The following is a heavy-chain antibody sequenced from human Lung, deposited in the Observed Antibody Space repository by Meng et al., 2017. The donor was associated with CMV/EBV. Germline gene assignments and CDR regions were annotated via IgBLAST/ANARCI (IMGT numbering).Heavy chain of an antibody. V-gene: IGHV4-4*02. CDR2: IPHRGSR. D-gene: IGHD3-10*01. Sequence: VEWRGSGPALGKPSRTLSLTCAVSGDSITNHNWCAWVRQPPGKGLEWIGEIPHRGSRAYNPSLKSRVSMSIDKSKNQFSLKLTSVTAADTAVYHCLRRSGGSVWGQGTLVTVSS. CDR1: GDSITNHNW. J-gene: IGHJ1*01. CDR3: LRRSGGSV.